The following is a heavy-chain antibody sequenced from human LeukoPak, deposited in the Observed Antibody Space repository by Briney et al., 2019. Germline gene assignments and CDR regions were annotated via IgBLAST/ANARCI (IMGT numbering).Heavy chain of an antibody. CDR1: GFTFSSYA. D-gene: IGHD4-23*01. Sequence: GALRLSCAVSGFTFSSYAMSWVRPAPGKGLEWVSAISGNGGSTYYADSVKGRFTISRDNSKNTLYLQMNSLRAEDTATYYCAKKSPYGGAGDYWGQGTLVTVSS. CDR3: AKKSPYGGAGDY. V-gene: IGHV3-23*01. J-gene: IGHJ4*02. CDR2: ISGNGGST.